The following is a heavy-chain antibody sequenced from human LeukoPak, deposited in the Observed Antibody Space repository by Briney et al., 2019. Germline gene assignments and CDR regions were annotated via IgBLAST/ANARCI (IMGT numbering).Heavy chain of an antibody. J-gene: IGHJ4*02. CDR1: GGSTSSGGYY. Sequence: PSQTLSLTCAVSGGSTSSGGYYWGWIRQPPGKGLEWIGTIYYSGTTYYNPSLKSRVTISVDTSKNQFSLKLTSVTAADTAVYYCARRGAYYSDYEFDYWGQGTLVTVSS. CDR2: IYYSGTT. D-gene: IGHD4-11*01. CDR3: ARRGAYYSDYEFDY. V-gene: IGHV4-39*01.